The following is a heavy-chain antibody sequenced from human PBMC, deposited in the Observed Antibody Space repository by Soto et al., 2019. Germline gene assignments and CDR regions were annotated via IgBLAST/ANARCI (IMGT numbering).Heavy chain of an antibody. D-gene: IGHD6-19*01. Sequence: PWGPLRLSCAASVFTCRRYAMQWVRQAPGKGLEWVAVISYDESDKYYADSLRGRFTISRDNSKNTLYLQMNSLRGEDTAVYYCASDLSVAGPDYWGQGTLVTVS. CDR1: VFTCRRYA. CDR3: ASDLSVAGPDY. V-gene: IGHV3-30*03. J-gene: IGHJ4*02. CDR2: ISYDESDK.